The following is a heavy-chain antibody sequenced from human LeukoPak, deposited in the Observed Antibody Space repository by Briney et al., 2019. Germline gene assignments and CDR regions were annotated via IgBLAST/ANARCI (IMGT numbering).Heavy chain of an antibody. CDR3: VKHVGSRWSNNRFDP. V-gene: IGHV3-23*01. D-gene: IGHD6-13*01. CDR1: GFTFYSYA. CDR2: VSRFGGTT. Sequence: GGSLRLSCAASGFTFYSYAMSWVRQAPGKGLEWVSAVSRFGGTTYYADSAKGRLTISRDNSNNTVYLQMNSLRVGDTALYYCVKHVGSRWSNNRFDPWGQGTLVTVS. J-gene: IGHJ5*02.